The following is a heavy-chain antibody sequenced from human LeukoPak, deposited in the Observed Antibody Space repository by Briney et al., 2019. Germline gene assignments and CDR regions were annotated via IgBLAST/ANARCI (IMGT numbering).Heavy chain of an antibody. D-gene: IGHD5-24*01. V-gene: IGHV4-38-2*01. CDR3: ARLWSGYNFDY. J-gene: IGHJ4*02. Sequence: PSETLSLTCGASGYSISNGFYWGYIQPPPGKRLQWIGSLYYTGSAEYNPSLKSRLTMSMDKSKNQFSLKLNSVTAADTAVYYCARLWSGYNFDYGGQGTLVTVSA. CDR1: GYSISNGFY. CDR2: LYYTGSA.